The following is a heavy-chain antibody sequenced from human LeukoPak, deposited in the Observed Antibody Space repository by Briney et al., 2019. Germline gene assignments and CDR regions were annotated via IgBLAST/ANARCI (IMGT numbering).Heavy chain of an antibody. CDR3: ARDSGLRYFDWLPDY. V-gene: IGHV3-33*01. J-gene: IGHJ4*02. Sequence: GGSLRLSCAASGFTFSSHGMHWVRQAPGKGLEWVAVIWYDGSNKYYADSVKGRFTISRDNSKNTLYLQMNSLRAEDTAVYYCARDSGLRYFDWLPDYWGQGTLVTVSS. CDR1: GFTFSSHG. CDR2: IWYDGSNK. D-gene: IGHD3-9*01.